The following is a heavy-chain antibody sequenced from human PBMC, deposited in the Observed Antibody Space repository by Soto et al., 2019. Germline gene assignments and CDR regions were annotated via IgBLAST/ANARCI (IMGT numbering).Heavy chain of an antibody. V-gene: IGHV4-28*01. CDR1: GYSISSSNW. Sequence: QVQLQESGPGLVKPSDTLSLTCAVSGYSISSSNWWGWIRQPPGKGLEWIGYINYSGSTYYNPSLKSRVTMSVVTSKNQFSLKLTSVTAVDTAVYYCARIAASGRGPWFDPWGQGTLVTVSS. D-gene: IGHD6-13*01. CDR3: ARIAASGRGPWFDP. CDR2: INYSGST. J-gene: IGHJ5*02.